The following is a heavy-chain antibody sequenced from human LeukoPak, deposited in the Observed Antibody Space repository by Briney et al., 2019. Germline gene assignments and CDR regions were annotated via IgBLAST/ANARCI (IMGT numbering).Heavy chain of an antibody. D-gene: IGHD3-10*01. Sequence: SETLSLTCTVSGGSISSGSYYWSWIRQPAGKGLVWIGRIYTSGSTNYNPSLKSRDTISVDTSKNQFSLKLSSVTAADTAVYYCARGAVRGVIITSNWFDPWGQGTLVTVSS. J-gene: IGHJ5*02. CDR1: GGSISSGSYY. CDR2: IYTSGST. V-gene: IGHV4-61*02. CDR3: ARGAVRGVIITSNWFDP.